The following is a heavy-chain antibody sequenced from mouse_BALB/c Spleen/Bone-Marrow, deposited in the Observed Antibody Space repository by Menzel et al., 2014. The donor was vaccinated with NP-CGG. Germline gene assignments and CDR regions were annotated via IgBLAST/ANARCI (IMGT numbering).Heavy chain of an antibody. CDR2: ISCYNGAT. CDR3: ARGGTMISTDAMDY. D-gene: IGHD2-4*01. CDR1: GYSFTGYY. V-gene: IGHV1S34*01. J-gene: IGHJ4*01. Sequence: LVKTGASVKISCKASGYSFTGYYMHWVKQSHGKSLEWIEYISCYNGATRYNQKFKGKATFTVDTSSSTAHMQFNSLTSEDSAVYFCARGGTMISTDAMDYWGQGTSVTVSS.